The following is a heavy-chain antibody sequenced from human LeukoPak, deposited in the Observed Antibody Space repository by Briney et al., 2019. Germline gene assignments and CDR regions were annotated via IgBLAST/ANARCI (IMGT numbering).Heavy chain of an antibody. J-gene: IGHJ4*02. V-gene: IGHV1-18*01. D-gene: IGHD1-26*01. CDR1: GGTFSSYT. CDR3: ARPSIVGATTAVDY. Sequence: GASVKVSRKASGGTFSSYTISWVRQAPGQGLEWMGWISAYNGNTNYAQKVQGRVTMTTDTSTSTAYMELRSLRSDDTAVYYCARPSIVGATTAVDYWGQGTLVTVSS. CDR2: ISAYNGNT.